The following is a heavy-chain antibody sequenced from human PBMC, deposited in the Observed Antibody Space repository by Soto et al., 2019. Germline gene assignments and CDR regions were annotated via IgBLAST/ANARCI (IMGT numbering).Heavy chain of an antibody. V-gene: IGHV4-31*03. CDR2: IYYSGST. D-gene: IGHD3-22*01. Sequence: SETLSLTGTVSCGSIISGGYYWSWIRQHPGEGLEWIGYIYYSGSTYYNPSLKSRVTISVDTSKNQFSLKLSSVTAADTAVYYCARDSKECYYDSSGSCNWFDPWGQGTLVTVSS. CDR3: ARDSKECYYDSSGSCNWFDP. CDR1: CGSIISGGYY. J-gene: IGHJ5*02.